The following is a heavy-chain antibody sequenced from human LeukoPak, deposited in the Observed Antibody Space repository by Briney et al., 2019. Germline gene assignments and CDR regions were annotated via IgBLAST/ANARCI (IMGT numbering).Heavy chain of an antibody. CDR1: GFTFSTYS. CDR2: ISSSSSTI. J-gene: IGHJ4*02. Sequence: GGSLRLSCAASGFTFSTYSMNWVRQAPGKGLEWVSYISSSSSTIYYADSVKGRFTISRDNAKNSLYLQMNSLRAEDTAVYYCAREGRILRILEWLLNYYFDYWGQGTPVTVSS. V-gene: IGHV3-48*01. D-gene: IGHD3-3*01. CDR3: AREGRILRILEWLLNYYFDY.